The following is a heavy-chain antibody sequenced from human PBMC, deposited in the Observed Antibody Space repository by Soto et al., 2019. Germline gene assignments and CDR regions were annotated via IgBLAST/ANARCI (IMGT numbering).Heavy chain of an antibody. CDR2: IXXRXXX. D-gene: IGHD3-3*02. J-gene: IGHJ4*02. CDR3: ARWRKTPLAHLDY. V-gene: IGHV4-4*02. Sequence: TSETLSLTCDVSSVSITSSNWGTWVRQPPXKGLXWLXXIXXRXXXXXTXXLKRRFDISVDTSESQFFLKLKTETAAETAVYYWARWRKTPLAHLDYWGQGSLVRASS. CDR1: SVSITSSNW.